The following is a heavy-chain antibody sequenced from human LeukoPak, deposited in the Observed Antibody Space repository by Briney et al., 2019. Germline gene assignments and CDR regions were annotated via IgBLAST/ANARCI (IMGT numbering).Heavy chain of an antibody. D-gene: IGHD3-10*01. CDR1: GFTFSSYG. Sequence: GGSLRLSCAASGFTFSSYGMHWVRQAPGKGLEWVAVISSDGSNAYYADSVKGRFTMSRDNSKNTLFVQMNSLRAEGTAVYYCAKDLSGRKGPFDYWGQGTLVTVSS. J-gene: IGHJ4*02. CDR3: AKDLSGRKGPFDY. V-gene: IGHV3-30*18. CDR2: ISSDGSNA.